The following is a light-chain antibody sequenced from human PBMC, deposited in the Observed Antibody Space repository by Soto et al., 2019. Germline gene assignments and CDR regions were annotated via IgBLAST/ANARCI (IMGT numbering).Light chain of an antibody. CDR1: SSDVGSYNL. CDR2: EGS. J-gene: IGLJ2*01. Sequence: QSALTQSASVSGSPGQSITISCTGTSSDVGSYNLVSWYQQYPGKAPKLMIYEGSKRPSGVSNRFSGSKSGNTASLTISGLQAEDEADYHCCSYVGSSTFVVFGGGTKLTVL. CDR3: CSYVGSSTFVV. V-gene: IGLV2-23*03.